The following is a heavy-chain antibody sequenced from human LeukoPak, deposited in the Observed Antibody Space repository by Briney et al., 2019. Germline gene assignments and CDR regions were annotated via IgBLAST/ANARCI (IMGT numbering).Heavy chain of an antibody. J-gene: IGHJ4*02. CDR3: ARHADSSGYFGSPIDY. D-gene: IGHD3-22*01. V-gene: IGHV4-39*01. CDR1: GGSISSSSYY. Sequence: PSETLSLTCTVSGGSISSSSYYWGWIRQPPGKGLEWIGSIYYSGSTYYNPSLKSRVTISVDTSKNQFSLKLSSVTAAGTAVYYCARHADSSGYFGSPIDYWGQGTLVTVSS. CDR2: IYYSGST.